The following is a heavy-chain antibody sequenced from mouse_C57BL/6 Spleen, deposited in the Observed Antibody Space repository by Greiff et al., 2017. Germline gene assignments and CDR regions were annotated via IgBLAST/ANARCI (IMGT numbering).Heavy chain of an antibody. CDR2: IHPNSGST. CDR1: GYTFTSYW. D-gene: IGHD3-1*01. CDR3: ARQLRLRNYAMDY. J-gene: IGHJ4*01. Sequence: QVQLQQPGAELVKPGASVKLSCKASGYTFTSYWMHWVKQRPGQGLEWIGMIHPNSGSTNYNEKFKSKATLTVDKSSSTAYMQLSSLTSEDSAVYDCARQLRLRNYAMDYWGQGTSVTVSS. V-gene: IGHV1-64*01.